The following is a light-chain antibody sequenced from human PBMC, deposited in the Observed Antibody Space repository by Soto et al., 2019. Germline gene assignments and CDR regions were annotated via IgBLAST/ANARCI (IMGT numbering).Light chain of an antibody. Sequence: EIVMTQSPASLSVSPGDAATLSCRASQSVASNIAWYQQNPGQGPRLLIHGASTRAAGVPARFSGSGSGTDFTLTISSLQPEDFAVYYCQQYHNWPPQYTFGQGTKLQIK. V-gene: IGKV3-15*01. J-gene: IGKJ2*01. CDR1: QSVASN. CDR3: QQYHNWPPQYT. CDR2: GAS.